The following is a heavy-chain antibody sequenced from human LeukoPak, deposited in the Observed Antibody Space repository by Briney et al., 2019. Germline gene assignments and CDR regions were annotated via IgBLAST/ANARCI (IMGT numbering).Heavy chain of an antibody. CDR2: TKEDGSKK. CDR3: ARDEVGGSYAY. CDR1: GFTFSRYW. D-gene: IGHD1-26*01. J-gene: IGHJ4*02. Sequence: GGSLRLSCVVSGFTFSRYWMSWVRQAPGKGLEWVANTKEDGSKKDYVDSVKGRFTISRDNAKNSLYLEMNSLRAEDTAVYYCARDEVGGSYAYWGQGTLVTVSS. V-gene: IGHV3-7*01.